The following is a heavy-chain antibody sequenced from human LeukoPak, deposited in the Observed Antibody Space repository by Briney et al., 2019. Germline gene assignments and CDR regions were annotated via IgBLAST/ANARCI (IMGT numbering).Heavy chain of an antibody. CDR1: GFTFSSYA. V-gene: IGHV3-23*01. CDR2: ISGSGGST. CDR3: AKPSRGVTISSYPPDY. Sequence: GGSLRLTCAASGFTFSSYAMSWVRQAPGKGLEWVSVISGSGGSTYYADSVKGRFTISRDNSKNTLYLQMNSLRAEDTAVYYCAKPSRGVTISSYPPDYWGQGTLVTVSS. D-gene: IGHD3-9*01. J-gene: IGHJ4*02.